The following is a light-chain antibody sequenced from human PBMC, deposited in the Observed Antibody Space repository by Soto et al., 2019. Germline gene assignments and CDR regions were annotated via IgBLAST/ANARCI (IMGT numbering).Light chain of an antibody. CDR1: QSVSSSY. CDR3: QHYNNWPLT. Sequence: EIVLTQSPGTLSLSPGERATLSCMASQSVSSSYLAWYQQKPGQAPRLLIYGASTRATGIPARFSGSGSGTEFTLTISSLQSEDFAAYYCQHYNNWPLTFGQGTRLEI. J-gene: IGKJ5*01. V-gene: IGKV3-15*01. CDR2: GAS.